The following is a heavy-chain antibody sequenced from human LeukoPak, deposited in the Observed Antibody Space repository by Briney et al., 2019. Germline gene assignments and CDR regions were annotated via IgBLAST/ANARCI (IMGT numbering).Heavy chain of an antibody. CDR2: IWYDGSYK. CDR3: ARNYYYDSTRQYYFDY. D-gene: IGHD3-22*01. J-gene: IGHJ4*02. CDR1: GFTFSSYG. V-gene: IGHV3-33*01. Sequence: GGSLRLSCAASGFTFSSYGMHWVRQAPGKGLEWVAVIWYDGSYKYYADSVKGRFTISRDNSKNTLYLQMNSLGAEDTAVYYCARNYYYDSTRQYYFDYWGQGTLVTVSS.